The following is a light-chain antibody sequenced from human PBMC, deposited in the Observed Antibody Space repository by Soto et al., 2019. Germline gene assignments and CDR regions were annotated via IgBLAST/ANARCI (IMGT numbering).Light chain of an antibody. CDR3: SSYVGTNSYV. J-gene: IGLJ1*01. CDR1: SSDVGGYNY. CDR2: EVS. Sequence: QSVLTQPPSASGSPGQSVTISCTGTSSDVGGYNYVSWYQQHPGKAPKLMIYEVSKRPSGVPDRFSGSKSGNTASLTVSGLQAEDEANYYCSSYVGTNSYVFGTGTKVTAL. V-gene: IGLV2-8*01.